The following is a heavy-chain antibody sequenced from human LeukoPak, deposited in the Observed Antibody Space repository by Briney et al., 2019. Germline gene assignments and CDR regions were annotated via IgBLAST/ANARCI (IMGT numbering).Heavy chain of an antibody. CDR3: ARHCGGDPQNYYYGMDV. Sequence: PGGSLRLSCVASGFTLTNYWMHWVRHAPGKGLMWVSRINSDGGTTTYADSVKGRFTISRDTFKNILYLQMNSLRAEDTAVYYCARHCGGDPQNYYYGMDVWGHGTTVTVSS. CDR2: INSDGGTT. CDR1: GFTLTNYW. J-gene: IGHJ6*02. V-gene: IGHV3-74*01. D-gene: IGHD2-21*02.